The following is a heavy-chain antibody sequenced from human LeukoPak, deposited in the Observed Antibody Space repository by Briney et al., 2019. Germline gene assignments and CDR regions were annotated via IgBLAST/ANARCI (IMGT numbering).Heavy chain of an antibody. J-gene: IGHJ4*02. Sequence: GGSLRLSCAASGFNFRGQAMSWVRQGPGKGLEWVVGISGHGETTYYADSVQGRFNISRDNSKNTLFLQVNSLRAEDTAVYYCAKDVIRGSISYFESWGQGTQVAVSS. D-gene: IGHD3-10*01. CDR1: GFNFRGQA. CDR2: ISGHGETT. CDR3: AKDVIRGSISYFES. V-gene: IGHV3-23*01.